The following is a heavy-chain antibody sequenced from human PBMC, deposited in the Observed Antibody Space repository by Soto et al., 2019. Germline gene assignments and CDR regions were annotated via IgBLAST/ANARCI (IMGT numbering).Heavy chain of an antibody. CDR3: AIAYYDILTGLDY. J-gene: IGHJ4*02. CDR1: GYSFTSYW. V-gene: IGHV5-51*01. Sequence: PGESLRISCKGSGYSFTSYWIGWVRQMPGKGLEWMGIIYPGDSDTRYSPSFQGQVTISADKSISTAYLQWSSLKASDTAMYYCAIAYYDILTGLDYWGQGTLVTVS. D-gene: IGHD3-9*01. CDR2: IYPGDSDT.